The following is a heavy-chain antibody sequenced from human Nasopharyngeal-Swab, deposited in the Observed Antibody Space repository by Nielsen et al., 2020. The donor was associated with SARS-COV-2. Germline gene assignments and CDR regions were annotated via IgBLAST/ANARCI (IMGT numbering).Heavy chain of an antibody. Sequence: SETLSLTCTVSGDSMITNSWIWIRQPPGKGLEWIGYIYYNGRTNYTPSLKSRVTVSLDTSKNQFSLKLSSVTAADTAVYYCARRVTSFTMIVVVMTGGISYFDYWSQGILVTVSS. CDR2: IYYNGRT. CDR1: GDSMITNS. V-gene: IGHV4-59*12. CDR3: ARRVTSFTMIVVVMTGGISYFDY. J-gene: IGHJ4*02. D-gene: IGHD3-22*01.